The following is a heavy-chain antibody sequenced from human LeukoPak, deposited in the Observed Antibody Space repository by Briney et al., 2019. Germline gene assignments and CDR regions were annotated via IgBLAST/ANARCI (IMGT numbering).Heavy chain of an antibody. V-gene: IGHV3-21*01. Sequence: GGSLRLSCAASGFTFSSYWMNWVRQAPGKGLEWVSSISSSSSYIYYADSVKGRFTISRDNAKNSLYLQMNSLRAEDTAVYYCARDDLVLRFLEWSRRNYYYYGMDVWGQGTTVTVSS. CDR3: ARDDLVLRFLEWSRRNYYYYGMDV. D-gene: IGHD3-3*01. CDR1: GFTFSSYW. J-gene: IGHJ6*02. CDR2: ISSSSSYI.